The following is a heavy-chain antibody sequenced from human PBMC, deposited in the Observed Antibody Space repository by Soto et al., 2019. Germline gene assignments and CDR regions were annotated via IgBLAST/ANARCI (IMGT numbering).Heavy chain of an antibody. CDR3: AKEVFRRLWEFDY. Sequence: GGSLRLSCAASGFTFSSYGMHWVRQAPGKGLEWVAVISYDGSNKYYADSVKGRFTISRDNSKNTLYLQMNSLRAEDTAVYYCAKEVFRRLWEFDYWGRGTLVTVS. CDR1: GFTFSSYG. J-gene: IGHJ4*02. CDR2: ISYDGSNK. D-gene: IGHD5-18*01. V-gene: IGHV3-30*18.